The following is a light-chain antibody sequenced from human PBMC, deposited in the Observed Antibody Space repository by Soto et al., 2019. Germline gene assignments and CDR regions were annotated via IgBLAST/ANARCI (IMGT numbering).Light chain of an antibody. J-gene: IGKJ1*01. CDR1: QSISIW. Sequence: DIPMTQSPSTRCAPVGARVPLPCRASQSISIWLAWYQQKPGKAPKILIYKASSLESGVPSRFSGSGSGTEFTLTISSMQPADFAAYYCQQYSTYSPRTFGQGTKVDIK. V-gene: IGKV1-5*03. CDR2: KAS. CDR3: QQYSTYSPRT.